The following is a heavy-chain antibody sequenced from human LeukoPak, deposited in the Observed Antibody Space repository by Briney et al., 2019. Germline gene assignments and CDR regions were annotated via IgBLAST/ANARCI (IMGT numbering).Heavy chain of an antibody. D-gene: IGHD1-1*01. Sequence: QPSETLSLTCTVSGGSISSDYWSWIRQPPGKGLEWVSVISGSGSNTDYADSVKGRFTISRDNSKNTLSLQMNSLRAEDTAIYYCAKLVGTGTTPTDYWGQGTLVTVSS. J-gene: IGHJ4*02. CDR3: AKLVGTGTTPTDY. V-gene: IGHV3-23*01. CDR1: GGSISSDY. CDR2: ISGSGSNT.